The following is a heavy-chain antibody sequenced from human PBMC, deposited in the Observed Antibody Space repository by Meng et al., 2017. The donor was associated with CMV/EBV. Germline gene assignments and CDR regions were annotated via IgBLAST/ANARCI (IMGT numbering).Heavy chain of an antibody. J-gene: IGHJ4*02. CDR1: GASISSMIYY. CDR3: ARSSGYKAFLDY. V-gene: IGHV4-39*07. Sequence: SETLSLTCNVSGASISSMIYYWVWIRQSPGKGLEWIGSIYYSGTTYHSPSFKSRVTLSIDTAKNQFSMSLRSVSVADTAVYYCARSSGYKAFLDYWGLGMQVTVSS. CDR2: IYYSGTT. D-gene: IGHD5-12*01.